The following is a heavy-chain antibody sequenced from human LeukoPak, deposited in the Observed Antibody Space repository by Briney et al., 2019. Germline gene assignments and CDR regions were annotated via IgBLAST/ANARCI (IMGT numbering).Heavy chain of an antibody. CDR2: INPNSGGT. Sequence: ASVKVSCKASGYTFTGYYMHWVRQAPGQGLEWMGWINPNSGGTTYAQKFQGRATMTRDTSISTAYMELSRLRSDDTAVYYCARADSSIAARLSRSSIFNYYYYMDVWGKGTTVTVSS. CDR3: ARADSSIAARLSRSSIFNYYYYMDV. CDR1: GYTFTGYY. D-gene: IGHD6-6*01. J-gene: IGHJ6*03. V-gene: IGHV1-2*02.